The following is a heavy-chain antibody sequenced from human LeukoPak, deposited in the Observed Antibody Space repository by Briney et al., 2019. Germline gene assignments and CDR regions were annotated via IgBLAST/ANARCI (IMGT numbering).Heavy chain of an antibody. CDR1: GFSLSTSGVG. CDR2: IYWNDDK. V-gene: IGHV2-5*01. CDR3: ARYYYDSSGYYLNFDY. Sequence: GSGPTLVKPTQTLTLTCTFSGFSLSTSGVGVGWIRQPPGKALEWLALIYWNDDKRYSPSLKSRLTITKDTSKNQVVLTMTNMDPVDTATYYCARYYYDSSGYYLNFDYWGQGTLVTVSS. D-gene: IGHD3-22*01. J-gene: IGHJ4*02.